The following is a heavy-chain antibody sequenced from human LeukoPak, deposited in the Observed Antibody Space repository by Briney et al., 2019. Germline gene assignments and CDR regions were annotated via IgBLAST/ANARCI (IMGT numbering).Heavy chain of an antibody. CDR3: ARDSEYSSGWYVWILAFDI. D-gene: IGHD6-19*01. CDR1: GFTFSSYG. Sequence: GGSLRLSCAASGFTFSSYGMHWVRQAPGKGLEWVAVIWYDGSNKYYADSVKGRFTISRDNSKNTLYLQMNSLRAEDTAVYYCARDSEYSSGWYVWILAFDIWGQGTMVTVSS. CDR2: IWYDGSNK. J-gene: IGHJ3*02. V-gene: IGHV3-33*01.